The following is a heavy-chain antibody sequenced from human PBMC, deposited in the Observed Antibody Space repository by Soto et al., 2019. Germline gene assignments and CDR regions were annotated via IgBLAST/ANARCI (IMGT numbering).Heavy chain of an antibody. D-gene: IGHD2-15*01. CDR3: ARVSQEVVAGTHSYYMDV. CDR2: ISAYNGNT. Sequence: QVQLVQSGAEVKKPGASVKVPCKASGYTLSNYGITWVRQAPGQGLEWMGWISAYNGNTKYVQKLQGRVTMTTDTSTSTAYMELRSLRPDYSAVYYCARVSQEVVAGTHSYYMDVWGKGTKVTVSS. CDR1: GYTLSNYG. J-gene: IGHJ6*03. V-gene: IGHV1-18*01.